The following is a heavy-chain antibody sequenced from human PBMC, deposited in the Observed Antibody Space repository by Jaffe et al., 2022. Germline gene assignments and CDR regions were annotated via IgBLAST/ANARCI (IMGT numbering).Heavy chain of an antibody. J-gene: IGHJ4*02. CDR1: GFSFYNHW. V-gene: IGHV3-7*01. D-gene: IGHD4-17*01. Sequence: EVQLVESGGGLVQPGGSLRLSCATSGFSFYNHWMSWVRQAPGKGLEWVANIKKDGSEKQYVDSVKGRFTVSRDNAKNSLYVQMTSLRAEDTAMYYCVRGPTYGDYADYFDYWGQGILVTVSS. CDR2: IKKDGSEK. CDR3: VRGPTYGDYADYFDY.